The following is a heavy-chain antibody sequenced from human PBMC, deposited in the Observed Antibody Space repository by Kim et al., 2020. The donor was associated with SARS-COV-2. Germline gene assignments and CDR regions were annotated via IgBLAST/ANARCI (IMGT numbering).Heavy chain of an antibody. CDR3: ARGGIYCSSTSCYEDYYYYGMDV. CDR2: IYYSGST. D-gene: IGHD2-2*01. CDR1: GGSISSGDYY. V-gene: IGHV4-30-4*01. J-gene: IGHJ6*02. Sequence: SQTLSLTCTVSGGSISSGDYYWSWIRQPPGKGLEWIGYIYYSGSTYYNPSLKSRVTISVDTSKNQFSLKLSSVTAADTAVYYCARGGIYCSSTSCYEDYYYYGMDVWGQGTTVTVSS.